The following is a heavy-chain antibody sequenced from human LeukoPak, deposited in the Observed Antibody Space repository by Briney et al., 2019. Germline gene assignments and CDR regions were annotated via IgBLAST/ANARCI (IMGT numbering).Heavy chain of an antibody. J-gene: IGHJ5*02. CDR3: ATDGAGFDT. CDR1: GFTFNDYY. Sequence: GGSLRLSCAASGFTFNDYYMSWIRQAPGNGLEWLSYINIGGTNTHYADSVKGRFTISRDNAKKSLYLETNNLRAEDTAVYYCATDGAGFDTWGQGVLVTVSS. V-gene: IGHV3-11*01. CDR2: INIGGTNT.